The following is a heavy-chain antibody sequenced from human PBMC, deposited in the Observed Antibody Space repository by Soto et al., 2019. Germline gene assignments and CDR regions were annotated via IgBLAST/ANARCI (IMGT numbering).Heavy chain of an antibody. D-gene: IGHD3-9*01. Sequence: QVQLVESGGGVVQPGRSLRLSCGDSGFTFRSYAMHWVRQAPGKGLEWVATISHDGNIKYYADSVKGRFAISRDNSMNAMFLQMDSLRPEDTARYYCARDYETSSAGYYYYGMDVCGHGTTVTVSS. V-gene: IGHV3-30*09. CDR3: ARDYETSSAGYYYYGMDV. J-gene: IGHJ6*02. CDR2: ISHDGNIK. CDR1: GFTFRSYA.